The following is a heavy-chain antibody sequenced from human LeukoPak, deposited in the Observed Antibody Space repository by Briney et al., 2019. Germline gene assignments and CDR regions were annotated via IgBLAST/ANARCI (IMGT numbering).Heavy chain of an antibody. J-gene: IGHJ4*02. CDR1: GGTFSSYA. V-gene: IGHV1-69*13. CDR2: IIPIFGTA. D-gene: IGHD6-13*01. CDR3: AKDAGYSSSWVPKANALDY. Sequence: ASVKVSCKASGGTFSSYAISWVRQAPGQGLEWMGGIIPIFGTANYAQKFQGRVTITADESTSTAYMELSSLRSEDTAVYYCAKDAGYSSSWVPKANALDYWGQGTLVTVSS.